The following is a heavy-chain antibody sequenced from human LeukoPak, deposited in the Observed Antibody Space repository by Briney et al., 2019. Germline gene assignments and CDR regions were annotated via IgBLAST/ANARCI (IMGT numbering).Heavy chain of an antibody. CDR2: IYYSGST. Sequence: SEALSLTCTVSAGSISSNSYYWGWIRQPPGKGLEWIGSIYYSGSTYYNPSLKSRVTISVDTSKNQFSLKLSSVSAADTAVYYCARQGVLRFLEWLLYFDYWGQGTLVTVSS. J-gene: IGHJ4*02. CDR3: ARQGVLRFLEWLLYFDY. CDR1: AGSISSNSYY. D-gene: IGHD3-3*01. V-gene: IGHV4-39*01.